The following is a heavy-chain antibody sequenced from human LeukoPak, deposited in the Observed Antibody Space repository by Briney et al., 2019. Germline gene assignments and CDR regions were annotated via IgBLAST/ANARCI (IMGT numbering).Heavy chain of an antibody. J-gene: IGHJ3*02. CDR1: GGSISSYY. CDR3: ARGGYSGGSCYGDAFDI. CDR2: IYYSGST. V-gene: IGHV4-59*01. Sequence: PSETLSLTCTVSGGSISSYYWSWIRQPPGKGLEWIGYIYYSGSTNYNPSLKSRVTISVDTSKNQFSLKLSSVTAADTAVYYCARGGYSGGSCYGDAFDIWGQGTMVTVSS. D-gene: IGHD2-15*01.